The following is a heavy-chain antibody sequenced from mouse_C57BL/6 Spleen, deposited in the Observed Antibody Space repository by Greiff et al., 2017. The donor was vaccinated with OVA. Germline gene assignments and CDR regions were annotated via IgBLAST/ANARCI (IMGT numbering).Heavy chain of an antibody. V-gene: IGHV5-6*02. J-gene: IGHJ2*01. CDR2: ISSGGSYT. CDR1: GFTFSSYG. D-gene: IGHD1-1*01. CDR3: ARHDYGSSGDY. Sequence: EVKLVEPGGDLVKPGGSLKLSCAASGFTFSSYGLSWVRQTPDKRLEWVATISSGGSYTYYPDSVKGRFTISRDNAKNTLYLQMSSLKSEDTAMYYCARHDYGSSGDYWGQGTTLTVSS.